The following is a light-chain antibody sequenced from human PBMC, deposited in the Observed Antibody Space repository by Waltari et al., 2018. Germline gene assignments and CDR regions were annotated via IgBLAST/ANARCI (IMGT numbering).Light chain of an antibody. V-gene: IGLV2-23*01. Sequence: QSALTQPASVSGSPGQSITTSCTRYRGHIGNYKIVSWFQQHPGKAPKLLIYEDTERPSGISTRFSASKSGDTAFLKVSGLQAGDEADYYCTSYATSRSILFGGGTQLTVL. CDR3: TSYATSRSIL. CDR2: EDT. CDR1: RGHIGNYKI. J-gene: IGLJ2*01.